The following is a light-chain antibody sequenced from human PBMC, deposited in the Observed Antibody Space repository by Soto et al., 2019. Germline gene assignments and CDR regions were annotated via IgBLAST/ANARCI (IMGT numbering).Light chain of an antibody. V-gene: IGKV1-5*03. Sequence: DLQMTQSPSTLSASVGDRVTITCRASQSISSWLTWYKQKAGQAPKLLIYKASIVESGVPSRFSGSGSGTEFTLTISSLQPDDSATYYCQQYSYFATFGQGTRVEVK. CDR1: QSISSW. CDR3: QQYSYFAT. CDR2: KAS. J-gene: IGKJ1*01.